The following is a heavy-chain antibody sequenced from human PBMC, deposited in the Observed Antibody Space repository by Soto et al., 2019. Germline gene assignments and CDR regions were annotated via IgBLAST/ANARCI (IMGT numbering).Heavy chain of an antibody. CDR3: ARAFRKYCSGGGCYSGLDGMDV. CDR1: GFTVSSNY. Sequence: GGSLRLSCAASGFTVSSNYMSWVRQAPGKGLEWVSVIYSGGSTYYADSVKGRFTISRDNSKNTLYLQMNSLRAEDTAVYYCARAFRKYCSGGGCYSGLDGMDVWGQGTTVTVSS. J-gene: IGHJ6*02. CDR2: IYSGGST. V-gene: IGHV3-66*01. D-gene: IGHD2-15*01.